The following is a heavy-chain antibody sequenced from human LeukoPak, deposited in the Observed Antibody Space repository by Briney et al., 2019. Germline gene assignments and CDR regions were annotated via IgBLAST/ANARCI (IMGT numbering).Heavy chain of an antibody. CDR1: GFTFSSYG. J-gene: IGHJ4*02. CDR2: IRYDGSNK. D-gene: IGHD6-19*01. Sequence: PGGSLRLSCAASGFTFSSYGMHWVRQAPGKGLEWVAFIRYDGSNKYYADSVKGRFTISRDNSKNTLYLQMNSLRAEDTAVYYCAKDFAAVAATIDYWGQGTLVTVSS. CDR3: AKDFAAVAATIDY. V-gene: IGHV3-30*02.